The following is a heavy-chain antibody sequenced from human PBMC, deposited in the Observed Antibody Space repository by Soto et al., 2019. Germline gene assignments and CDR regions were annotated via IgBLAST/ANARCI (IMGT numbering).Heavy chain of an antibody. J-gene: IGHJ4*02. D-gene: IGHD5-12*01. V-gene: IGHV1-2*02. CDR3: ARDPLSGYDWRSGYFDY. Sequence: GASVKVSCKASGGTFSSYTISWVRQAPGQGLEWMGRINPNRGGTNYAQKFQGRVTMTGDTSISTAYMELSRLRSDDTAVYYCARDPLSGYDWRSGYFDYWGQGTLVTVSS. CDR2: INPNRGGT. CDR1: GGTFSSYT.